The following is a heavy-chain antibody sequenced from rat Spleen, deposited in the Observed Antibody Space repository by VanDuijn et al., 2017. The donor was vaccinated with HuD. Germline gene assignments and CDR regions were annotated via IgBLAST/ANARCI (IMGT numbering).Heavy chain of an antibody. D-gene: IGHD1-10*01. CDR3: AREGITTRYFDY. V-gene: IGHV5S23*01. J-gene: IGHJ2*01. CDR2: ISTGGDNT. Sequence: EVQLVESGGGLVQPGGSLKLSCAASGLSFSNYDMAWVRQSPTKGLEWVAYISTGGDNTYYRDSVKGRFTISRDNAKSTLYLQLDSLRSEDTAMYFCAREGITTRYFDYWGQGVMVTVSS. CDR1: GLSFSNYD.